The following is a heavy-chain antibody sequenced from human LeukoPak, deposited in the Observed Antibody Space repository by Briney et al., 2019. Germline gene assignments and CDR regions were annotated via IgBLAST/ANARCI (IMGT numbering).Heavy chain of an antibody. CDR2: ISSGATA. CDR1: GFTFSSYA. D-gene: IGHD3-10*02. Sequence: TGGSLRLSCAASGFTFSSYAMTWVRQAPGKGLEWVSGISSGATAYYADSVKGRFNISRDNSKNSLYLQMNSLRAEDTAVYYCAKDRHNYVSVFDSWGQGTLVTVSS. CDR3: AKDRHNYVSVFDS. V-gene: IGHV3-23*01. J-gene: IGHJ4*02.